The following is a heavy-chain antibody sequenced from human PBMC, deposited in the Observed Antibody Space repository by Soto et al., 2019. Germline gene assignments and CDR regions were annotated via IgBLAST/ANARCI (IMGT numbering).Heavy chain of an antibody. V-gene: IGHV3-66*01. D-gene: IGHD3-22*01. Sequence: GGSLRLSCAASGFTVSSNYMSWVRQAPGKGLEWVSIIYSGGSTYYADSVKGRFTISRDNSENTLYLQMNSLRAEDTAVYYCARTRCGYCPFDYWGQGTLVTVSS. CDR3: ARTRCGYCPFDY. CDR1: GFTVSSNY. J-gene: IGHJ4*02. CDR2: IYSGGST.